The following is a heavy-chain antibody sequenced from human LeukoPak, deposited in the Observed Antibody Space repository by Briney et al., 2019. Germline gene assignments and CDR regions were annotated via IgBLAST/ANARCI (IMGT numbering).Heavy chain of an antibody. D-gene: IGHD3-10*01. CDR2: IYHSGST. V-gene: IGHV4-38-2*02. CDR1: GYSISSGYY. Sequence: PSETLSLTCTVSGYSISSGYYWGWIRQPPGKGPEWIGSIYHSGSTYYNPSLKSRVTISVDTSKDQFSLKLSSVTAADTAVYYCARVDGRYYYGSGSYLIAYWGQGTLVTVSS. J-gene: IGHJ4*02. CDR3: ARVDGRYYYGSGSYLIAY.